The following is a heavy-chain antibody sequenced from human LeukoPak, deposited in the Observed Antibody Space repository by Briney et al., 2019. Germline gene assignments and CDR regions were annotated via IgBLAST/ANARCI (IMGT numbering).Heavy chain of an antibody. V-gene: IGHV3-48*04. CDR1: GFTFSSYS. CDR2: ISSGSDTI. CDR3: ARDTRGESDY. Sequence: PGGSLRLSCAVSGFTFSSYSMNWVRQAPGKGLEWVSYISSGSDTIYYADSVKGRFTISRDNAKNSLYLQMNSLRAEDTAVYYCARDTRGESDYWGQGTLVTVSS. D-gene: IGHD2-2*01. J-gene: IGHJ4*02.